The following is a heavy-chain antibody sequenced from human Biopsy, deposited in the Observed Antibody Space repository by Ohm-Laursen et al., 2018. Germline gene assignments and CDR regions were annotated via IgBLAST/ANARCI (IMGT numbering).Heavy chain of an antibody. V-gene: IGHV1-69*06. CDR2: SIPLFNTA. Sequence: SVKVSCKASGGTFTNHAVGWVRQSPGQGLEWVGSSIPLFNTANYADKLQGRVTLTAEKSTTTAYMELSSLRSEDTAIYYCSRFPLGAYDDSGSYRAVEHWYFDLWGRGTLVTVSS. D-gene: IGHD3-22*01. J-gene: IGHJ2*01. CDR1: GGTFTNHA. CDR3: SRFPLGAYDDSGSYRAVEHWYFDL.